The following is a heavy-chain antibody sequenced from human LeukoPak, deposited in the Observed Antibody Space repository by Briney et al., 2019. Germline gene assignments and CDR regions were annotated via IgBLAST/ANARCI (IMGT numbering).Heavy chain of an antibody. Sequence: SETLSLTCAVYGGSFSGYYWSWIRQPPGKGLEWIGEINHSGSTNYNPSLKSRVTISADTSKNQFSLKLSSVTAADTAVYYCARGRPNFYCSSTSCYRPRWFDPWGQGTLVTVSS. CDR1: GGSFSGYY. D-gene: IGHD2-2*01. CDR2: INHSGST. V-gene: IGHV4-34*01. CDR3: ARGRPNFYCSSTSCYRPRWFDP. J-gene: IGHJ5*02.